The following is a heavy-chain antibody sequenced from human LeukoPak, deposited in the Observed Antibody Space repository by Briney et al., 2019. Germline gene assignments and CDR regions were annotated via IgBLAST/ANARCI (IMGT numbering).Heavy chain of an antibody. Sequence: PGGSLRLSCVASGFTFSHYAMNWVRQTPGKGLEWVSAISGSGSSTYYADSVKGRFTISRDNSKNTLYLQMNSLSPEDTAVYYCAKGGSSSWYLPFDYWGQGTLVTVSS. CDR1: GFTFSHYA. CDR3: AKGGSSSWYLPFDY. CDR2: ISGSGSST. D-gene: IGHD6-13*01. J-gene: IGHJ4*02. V-gene: IGHV3-23*01.